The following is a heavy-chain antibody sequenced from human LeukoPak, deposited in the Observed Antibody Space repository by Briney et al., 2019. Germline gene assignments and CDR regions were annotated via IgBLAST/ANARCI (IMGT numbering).Heavy chain of an antibody. CDR3: ARDWWGPSDHTFDY. CDR2: INPNSGGT. J-gene: IGHJ4*02. Sequence: ASVKVSCMASGYTFTGHYMHWVRQAPGQGLEWMGWINPNSGGTNYAQKFQGRVTMTRDTSISTAYMELSRLRSDDTAVYYCARDWWGPSDHTFDYWGQGTLVTVSS. CDR1: GYTFTGHY. V-gene: IGHV1-2*02. D-gene: IGHD2-15*01.